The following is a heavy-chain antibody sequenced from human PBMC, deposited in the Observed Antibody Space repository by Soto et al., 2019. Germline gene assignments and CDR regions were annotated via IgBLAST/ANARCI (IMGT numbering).Heavy chain of an antibody. V-gene: IGHV3-30-3*01. D-gene: IGHD3-9*01. CDR2: ISYDGSNK. CDR1: GFTFSSYA. J-gene: IGHJ4*02. Sequence: QVQLVESGGGVVQPGRSLRLSCAASGFTFSSYAMHWVRQAPGKGLEWVAVISYDGSNKYYADSVKGRFTISRDNSKNPLYLQMNSLRAEDTAVYYCARNYDILTGYSSPLDYWGQGTLVTVSS. CDR3: ARNYDILTGYSSPLDY.